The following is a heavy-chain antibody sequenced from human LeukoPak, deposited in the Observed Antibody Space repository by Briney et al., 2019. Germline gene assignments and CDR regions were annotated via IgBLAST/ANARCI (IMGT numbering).Heavy chain of an antibody. V-gene: IGHV4-59*01. D-gene: IGHD4-11*01. CDR3: ARVEYGNYGWFDP. Sequence: WETLSLTCTVSGYSISTYYWTWIRQPPGKGLEWIGYISDSGSTNYNPSLKSRVTISLDTSKNQFSLKLISLTAADTAAYYCARVEYGNYGWFDPWGQGTLVTVSS. J-gene: IGHJ5*02. CDR2: ISDSGST. CDR1: GYSISTYY.